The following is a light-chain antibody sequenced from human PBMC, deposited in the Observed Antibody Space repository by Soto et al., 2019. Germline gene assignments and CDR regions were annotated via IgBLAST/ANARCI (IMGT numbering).Light chain of an antibody. CDR2: RDT. CDR3: HVWDSSTVV. CDR1: NIGSKL. V-gene: IGLV3-9*01. J-gene: IGLJ2*01. Sequence: SSELTQPLSVSVALGQTARITCGGNNIGSKLVHWYQRRPGQAPVLVIYRDTYRPSGIPERFSGSNSGNTATLTINRAQAGDEADYYCHVWDSSTVVFGGGTQLAVL.